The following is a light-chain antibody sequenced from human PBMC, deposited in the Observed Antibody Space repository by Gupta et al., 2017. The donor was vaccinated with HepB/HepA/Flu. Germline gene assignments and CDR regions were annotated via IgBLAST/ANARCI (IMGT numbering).Light chain of an antibody. V-gene: IGKV3-20*01. Sequence: EIDLTQSLGPLSMSPGERATLFCRCSQTIRRDYLAWYQQKPSQSPTLLISSASIRATGILDRFTGSGSGTDFILPISRLEHHDFVVYYCQQHGYSPRFTFGQGTRLEI. CDR3: QQHGYSPRFT. CDR1: QTIRRDY. CDR2: SAS. J-gene: IGKJ5*01.